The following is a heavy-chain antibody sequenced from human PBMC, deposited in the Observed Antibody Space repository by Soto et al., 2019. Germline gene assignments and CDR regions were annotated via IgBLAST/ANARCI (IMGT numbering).Heavy chain of an antibody. CDR1: GFTFSTYW. CDR3: GRDGDCITTSCYGYWFDP. J-gene: IGHJ5*02. CDR2: INSDASHT. V-gene: IGHV3-74*01. D-gene: IGHD2-2*01. Sequence: PGGTLRLSCAASGFTFSTYWRHWIRQVPGKGLEWVPRINSDASHTYYADSVKCRFTIARDNAKNTLHLEMNSLRAEDTAVYYCGRDGDCITTSCYGYWFDPWGQGTLVTVSS.